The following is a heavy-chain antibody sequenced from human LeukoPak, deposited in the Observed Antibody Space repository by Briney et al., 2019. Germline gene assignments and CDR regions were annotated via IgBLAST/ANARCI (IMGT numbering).Heavy chain of an antibody. V-gene: IGHV4-59*01. CDR1: GGSISSYY. CDR2: IYYSGNT. D-gene: IGHD6-13*01. CDR3: AREGRGAAAGMDY. Sequence: PSETLSLTCTVSGGSISSYYWSWVRQPPGKGLEWIGYIYYSGNTNYNPSLKSPVTISVDTSKNQFSLNLSSVTAADTAVYYCAREGRGAAAGMDYWGQGSLVTVSS. J-gene: IGHJ4*02.